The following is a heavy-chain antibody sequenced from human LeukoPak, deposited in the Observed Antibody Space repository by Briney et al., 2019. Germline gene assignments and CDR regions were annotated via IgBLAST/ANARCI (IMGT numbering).Heavy chain of an antibody. CDR3: AKDMGRRIFGVAYDAFHI. CDR2: IRDSGGST. J-gene: IGHJ3*02. Sequence: GGSLRLSCAASGFTFSNYAMNWVRQAPGKGLEWVSGIRDSGGSTYYADSVKGRFTISRANSKNTLYLQINSLRAEDTAVYYCAKDMGRRIFGVAYDAFHIWGQGTMVTVSS. CDR1: GFTFSNYA. V-gene: IGHV3-23*01. D-gene: IGHD3-3*01.